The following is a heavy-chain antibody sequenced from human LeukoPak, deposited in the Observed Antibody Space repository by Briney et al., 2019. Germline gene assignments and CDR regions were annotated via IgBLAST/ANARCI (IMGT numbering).Heavy chain of an antibody. CDR3: TRVGYIDEGIDY. CDR2: IKQDGSKK. CDR1: GFPFSSYW. Sequence: GSLRLSCVASGFPFSSYWMTWVRQAPGKGLEWVANIKQDGSKKSYVDSVKGRFTISRDNAKNSPYLQMNSLRAEDTAIYYCTRVGYIDEGIDYWGQGTLVTVSS. D-gene: IGHD5-24*01. V-gene: IGHV3-7*04. J-gene: IGHJ4*02.